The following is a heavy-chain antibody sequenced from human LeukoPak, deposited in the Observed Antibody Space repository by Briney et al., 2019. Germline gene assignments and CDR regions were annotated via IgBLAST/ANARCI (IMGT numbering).Heavy chain of an antibody. D-gene: IGHD3/OR15-3a*01. CDR3: ARRYTTAWTGNGIDI. CDR1: GFSFSSYG. V-gene: IGHV3-30*19. CDR2: ISSDGSNK. Sequence: PGGSLRLSCAASGFSFSSYGMHWVRQAPGKGLEWVTHISSDGSNKNYADSVKGRFTISRDNSKNTQYLQMDSLRAEDTAIYYCARRYTTAWTGNGIDIWGQGTMVTVSS. J-gene: IGHJ3*02.